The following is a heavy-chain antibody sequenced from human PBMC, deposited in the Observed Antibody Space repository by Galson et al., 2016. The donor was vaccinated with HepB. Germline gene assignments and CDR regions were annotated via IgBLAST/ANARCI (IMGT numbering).Heavy chain of an antibody. CDR1: GLTFSYYW. D-gene: IGHD6-13*01. J-gene: IGHJ4*02. V-gene: IGHV3-7*04. CDR3: ARVRAAAGL. Sequence: SLRLSCAASGLTFSYYWMSWVRQAPGKGLEWVANINEEGSEKNYVDSVKGRFTISRDNAKNSVYLQMNSLRAEDTAVDYCARVRAAAGLWGRGTLVTVPS. CDR2: INEEGSEK.